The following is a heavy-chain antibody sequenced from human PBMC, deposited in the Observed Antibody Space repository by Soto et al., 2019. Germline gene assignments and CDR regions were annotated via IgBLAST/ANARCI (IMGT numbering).Heavy chain of an antibody. CDR3: ARAMAAAINPSYYGMDV. J-gene: IGHJ6*02. Sequence: RRLSCAASGFTFSSYEMNWVRQAPGKGLEWVSYISISGSTIYYADSVKGRFTISRDNAKNSLYLQMNSLRAEHTAVYYCARAMAAAINPSYYGMDVWGQGTTVTVSS. V-gene: IGHV3-48*03. D-gene: IGHD6-13*01. CDR1: GFTFSSYE. CDR2: ISISGSTI.